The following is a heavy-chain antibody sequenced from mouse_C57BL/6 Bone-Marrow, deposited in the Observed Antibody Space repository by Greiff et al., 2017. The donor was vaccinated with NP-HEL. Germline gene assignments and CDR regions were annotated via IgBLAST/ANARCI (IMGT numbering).Heavy chain of an antibody. D-gene: IGHD1-2*01. V-gene: IGHV1-72*01. CDR2: LDPNSGGT. CDR3: ARFRSSFDFDY. Sequence: VQLQQPGAELVKPGASVKLSCKASGYTFTSYWMHWVKQRPGRGLEWIGRLDPNSGGTTYNAKFKSKATLTVDKPSSTAYMQLSSLTSEDSAVYYCARFRSSFDFDYWGQGTTLTVSS. CDR1: GYTFTSYW. J-gene: IGHJ2*01.